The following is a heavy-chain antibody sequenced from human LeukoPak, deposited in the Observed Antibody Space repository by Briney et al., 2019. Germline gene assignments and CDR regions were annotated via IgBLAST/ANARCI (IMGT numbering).Heavy chain of an antibody. CDR1: GGSIRSYF. Sequence: SETLSLTCTVSGGSIRSYFWSWIRQPAGKGLEWIGRMYSSEISNYNPSLRSRVTLSVDTPKNEFSLKLTSVTAADSAVYYCARDNPDYYYYYMDVWGKGTTVTISS. CDR2: MYSSEIS. J-gene: IGHJ6*03. V-gene: IGHV4-4*07. CDR3: ARDNPDYYYYYMDV.